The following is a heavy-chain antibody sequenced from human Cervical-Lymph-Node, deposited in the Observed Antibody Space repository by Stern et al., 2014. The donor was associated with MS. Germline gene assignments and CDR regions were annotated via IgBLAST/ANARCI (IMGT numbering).Heavy chain of an antibody. D-gene: IGHD5-12*01. CDR3: AASVAGQNIVFEN. J-gene: IGHJ3*01. CDR2: IVVGSGDT. CDR1: RFTFTRSS. Sequence: QLVQSGPEVKKPGTSVKVSCKASRFTFTRSSVQWVRQARGQRLEWIGWIVVGSGDTNYAQKFQERVTITRDMSTSTVYMDLSSLRSEDTAIYYCAASVAGQNIVFENWGQGTMVTVSS. V-gene: IGHV1-58*01.